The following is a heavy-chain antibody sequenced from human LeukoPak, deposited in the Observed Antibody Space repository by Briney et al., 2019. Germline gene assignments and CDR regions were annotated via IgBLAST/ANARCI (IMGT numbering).Heavy chain of an antibody. CDR3: ARDSSDGGTSSYRQSDY. CDR1: GFTFSSDW. J-gene: IGHJ4*02. V-gene: IGHV3-7*01. D-gene: IGHD3-16*02. CDR2: IKQDGSEK. Sequence: GGSLRLSCAASGFTFSSDWMSGVRQAPGKGLEWGANIKQDGSEKFYMDSVKGRFTISRDNANNSLYLQMNNLSAEDTAVYYCARDSSDGGTSSYRQSDYWGQGTLVTVSS.